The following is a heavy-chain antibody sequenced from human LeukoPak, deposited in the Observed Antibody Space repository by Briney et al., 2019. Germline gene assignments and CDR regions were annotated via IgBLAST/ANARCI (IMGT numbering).Heavy chain of an antibody. CDR2: INPNSGGT. V-gene: IGHV1-2*02. CDR3: ARLYCSSTSCPFDY. Sequence: ASVKVSCKASGYTFTGHYMHWVRQAPGQGLEWMGWINPNSGGTNYAQKFQGRVTMTRDTSISTAYLQWSSLKASDTAMYYCARLYCSSTSCPFDYWGQGTLVTVSS. CDR1: GYTFTGHY. J-gene: IGHJ4*02. D-gene: IGHD2-2*01.